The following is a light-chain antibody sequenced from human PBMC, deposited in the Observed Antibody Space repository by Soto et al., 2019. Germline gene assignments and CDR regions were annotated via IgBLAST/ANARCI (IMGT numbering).Light chain of an antibody. CDR1: QSVSSDY. V-gene: IGKV3-20*01. Sequence: EIVLTQSPGTLSLSPGERATLSCRASQSVSSDYLAWYHQKLGQPPRLLIYGASSRATGIPDRFSGSGSGTDFTLTISRLEPEDFAVYYCHQYGSSPTFGQGTRLEIK. J-gene: IGKJ5*01. CDR3: HQYGSSPT. CDR2: GAS.